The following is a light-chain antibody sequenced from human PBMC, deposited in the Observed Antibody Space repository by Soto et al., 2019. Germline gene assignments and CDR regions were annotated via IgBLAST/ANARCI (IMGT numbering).Light chain of an antibody. V-gene: IGLV1-47*01. CDR2: RNN. Sequence: HSALTQPPSASGTPGQRVTISCSGSSSNIGSNYVYWYQQLSGTAPKLLIYRNNQRPSGVPDRFSGSKSGTSASLAISGLRSEDEADYYCAAWDDSLSGRVFGTGTKVTVL. CDR3: AAWDDSLSGRV. CDR1: SSNIGSNY. J-gene: IGLJ1*01.